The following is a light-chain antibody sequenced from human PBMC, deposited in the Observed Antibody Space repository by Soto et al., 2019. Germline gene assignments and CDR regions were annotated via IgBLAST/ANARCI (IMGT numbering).Light chain of an antibody. CDR3: QCFGRSLTASL. CDR2: SNG. V-gene: IGLV1-40*01. J-gene: IGLJ3*02. Sequence: QSVLTQPPSVSGAPGQRVTISCTGDRSNIGAGYDVHWYQQFPGTAPKLLIYSNGNRPSGVPDRFSGSKSGSSASLAITGLQAEDEADYYCQCFGRSLTASLFGGGTKVTVL. CDR1: RSNIGAGYD.